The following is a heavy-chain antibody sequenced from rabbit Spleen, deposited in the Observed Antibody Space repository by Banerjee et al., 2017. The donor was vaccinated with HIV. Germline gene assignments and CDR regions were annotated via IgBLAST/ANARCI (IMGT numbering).Heavy chain of an antibody. CDR1: GFDFSRGYD. V-gene: IGHV1S45*01. D-gene: IGHD1-1*01. CDR3: ARDTGSGHYIDAYFDL. J-gene: IGHJ4*01. CDR2: IYTGNVKT. Sequence: QEQLVESGGGLVKPGASLTVTCTASGFDFSRGYDMCWVRQAPGKGLEWIGCIYTGNVKTYYASWAKGRFTISKTSSTTVTLQMTSLTVADTATYFCARDTGSGHYIDAYFDLWGPGPLVTVS.